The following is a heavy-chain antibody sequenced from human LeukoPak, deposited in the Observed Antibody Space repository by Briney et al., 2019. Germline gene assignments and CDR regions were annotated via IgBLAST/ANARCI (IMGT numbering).Heavy chain of an antibody. D-gene: IGHD1-26*01. V-gene: IGHV3-33*01. Sequence: GGSLRLSCAASGFTFCSYGMHWVRQSPGKGLEGVALIWNDGSNKYYADSVKGRITISRDNYKNTLYLQMNSLRAEDTAVYYCARALYSGSFYGMDVWGQGTTVTVSS. J-gene: IGHJ6*02. CDR3: ARALYSGSFYGMDV. CDR1: GFTFCSYG. CDR2: IWNDGSNK.